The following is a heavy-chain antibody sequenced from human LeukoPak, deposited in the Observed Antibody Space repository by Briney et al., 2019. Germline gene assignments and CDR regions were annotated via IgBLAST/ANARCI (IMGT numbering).Heavy chain of an antibody. CDR2: MYRST. J-gene: IGHJ3*01. D-gene: IGHD4-17*01. CDR1: GGSISTYY. Sequence: PSQTLSLTCTDSGGSISTYYWSWIRQPPGKGLEWIGSMYRSTNYSPSLKSRITMSVDTSKNQFSLKLSSVTPADTAVYYCARGSGSTTVTPFDFWGQGTMVTVSS. V-gene: IGHV4-59*01. CDR3: ARGSGSTTVTPFDF.